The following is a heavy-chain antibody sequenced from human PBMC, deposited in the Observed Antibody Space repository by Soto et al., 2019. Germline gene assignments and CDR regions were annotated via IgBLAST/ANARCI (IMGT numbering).Heavy chain of an antibody. CDR1: GYTFTSYG. CDR2: ISAYNGNT. V-gene: IGHV1-18*01. Sequence: ASVKVSCKASGYTFTSYGISWVRQAPGQGLEWMGWISAYNGNTNYAQKLQGRVTMTTDTSTSTAYMELRSLRSDDTAVYYCARAAIVVVVAAEGGMDVWGQGTTVTVSS. J-gene: IGHJ6*02. CDR3: ARAAIVVVVAAEGGMDV. D-gene: IGHD2-15*01.